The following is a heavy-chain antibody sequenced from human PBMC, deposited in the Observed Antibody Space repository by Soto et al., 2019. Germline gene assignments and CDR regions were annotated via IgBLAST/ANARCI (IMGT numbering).Heavy chain of an antibody. Sequence: QITSKESGPTLVKPTQTLTLTCTFSGFSLSTDGVGVGWIRQPPGKALEWLALIWWNDDKRYNPSLGSRPTITKDPSKNQVVLTMANVGPVDTGTYYCAHTDSPGGQFYYMDVWGKGTTVTVSS. CDR3: AHTDSPGGQFYYMDV. J-gene: IGHJ6*03. D-gene: IGHD2-21*01. CDR2: IWWNDDK. V-gene: IGHV2-5*01. CDR1: GFSLSTDGVG.